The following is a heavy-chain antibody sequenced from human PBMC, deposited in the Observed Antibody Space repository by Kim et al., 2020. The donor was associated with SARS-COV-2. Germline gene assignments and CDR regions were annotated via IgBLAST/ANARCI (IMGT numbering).Heavy chain of an antibody. CDR2: TI. CDR3: ARSVEGAFDV. V-gene: IGHV3-48*02. J-gene: IGHJ3*01. D-gene: IGHD2-21*01. Sequence: TIKCADSVKGRFTISRDNAENSVYLQMNSLRDEDTALYYCARSVEGAFDVWRQGTALTVSS.